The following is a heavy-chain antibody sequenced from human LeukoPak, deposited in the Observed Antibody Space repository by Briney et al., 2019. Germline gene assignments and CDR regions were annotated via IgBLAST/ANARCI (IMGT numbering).Heavy chain of an antibody. V-gene: IGHV4-34*01. CDR3: ARVTSGAFDY. Sequence: SETLSLTCAVSGGSFSGYYGSWIRQPPGKGLEWIGEINHSVSTNYNPSLKSRVTISVDTPKNQFSLKLSSVTAADTAVYYCARVTSGAFDYWGQGTLVTVSS. D-gene: IGHD1-26*01. CDR2: INHSVST. J-gene: IGHJ4*02. CDR1: GGSFSGYY.